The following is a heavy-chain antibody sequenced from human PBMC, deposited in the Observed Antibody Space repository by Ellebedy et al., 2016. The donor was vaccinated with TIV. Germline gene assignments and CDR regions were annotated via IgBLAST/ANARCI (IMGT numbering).Heavy chain of an antibody. CDR1: GGSIRSRTYY. Sequence: MPSETLSLTCSVSGGSIRSRTYYWGWIRQPPGTGLEWIGSFYYRGSTSYNPSLKRRVTISVDTPNNQSSLKLSSVTAADTAVYYSAAYYGGRFDYWGQGTLVTVSS. CDR2: FYYRGST. J-gene: IGHJ4*02. V-gene: IGHV4-39*07. CDR3: AAYYGGRFDY. D-gene: IGHD4-23*01.